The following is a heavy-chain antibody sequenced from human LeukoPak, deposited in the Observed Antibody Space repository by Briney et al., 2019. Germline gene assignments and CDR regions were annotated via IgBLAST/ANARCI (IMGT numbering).Heavy chain of an antibody. CDR2: ISSNSDNT. CDR3: ARVSYCSSTSCYYYGMDV. CDR1: GYTFTSYG. Sequence: ASVKVSCKSTGYTFTSYGISWVRQAPGQGLEWMGWISSNSDNTNYAQKLQGRVTMTTDTSTRTAYMELRSLRSDDTAVYYCARVSYCSSTSCYYYGMDVWGQGTTVTVSS. V-gene: IGHV1-18*01. D-gene: IGHD2-2*01. J-gene: IGHJ6*02.